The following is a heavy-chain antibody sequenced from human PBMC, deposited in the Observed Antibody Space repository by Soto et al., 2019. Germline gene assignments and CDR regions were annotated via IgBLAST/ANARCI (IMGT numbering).Heavy chain of an antibody. CDR2: IIPIFNKV. Sequence: QVQLVQSGAEVKKPGSSLKVSCKSSGGTFSSYAISWVRQAPGQGLEWLGGIIPIFNKVNYAQKSQGRVTLSADDSTSTAYMELSSLRSDDTAVYYCARAPIRLCSGDNCYSGLESWGQGTLVIVSS. CDR3: ARAPIRLCSGDNCYSGLES. CDR1: GGTFSSYA. V-gene: IGHV1-69*12. D-gene: IGHD2-15*01. J-gene: IGHJ4*02.